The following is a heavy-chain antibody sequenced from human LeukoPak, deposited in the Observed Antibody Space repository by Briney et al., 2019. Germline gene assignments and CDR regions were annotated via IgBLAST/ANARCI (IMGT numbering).Heavy chain of an antibody. V-gene: IGHV4-38-2*02. D-gene: IGHD2-2*01. Sequence: PSETLSLTCTVSSGSISSYYWGWIRQPPGKGLEWIGSIYHSGSTYYNPSLKSRVTISVDTSKNQFSLKLSSVTAADTAVYYCAKSVVVPAATFDYWGQGTLVTVSS. J-gene: IGHJ4*02. CDR1: SGSISSYY. CDR3: AKSVVVPAATFDY. CDR2: IYHSGST.